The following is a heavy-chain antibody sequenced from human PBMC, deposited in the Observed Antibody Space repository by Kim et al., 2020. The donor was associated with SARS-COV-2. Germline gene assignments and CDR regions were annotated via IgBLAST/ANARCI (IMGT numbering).Heavy chain of an antibody. D-gene: IGHD2-15*01. J-gene: IGHJ4*02. V-gene: IGHV3-23*01. CDR3: AESLSVVDISRFDY. Sequence: ADSVKGGFTISRDNSKNTLYLQMNSLRAEDTAVYYCAESLSVVDISRFDYWGQGTLVTVSA.